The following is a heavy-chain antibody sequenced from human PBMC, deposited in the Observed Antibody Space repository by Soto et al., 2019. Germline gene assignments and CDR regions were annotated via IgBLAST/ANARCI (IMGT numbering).Heavy chain of an antibody. V-gene: IGHV3-23*01. CDR3: AKDELRPTNDDSSGYYYSDY. J-gene: IGHJ4*02. D-gene: IGHD3-22*01. CDR1: GFTVSSNY. CDR2: ISGSGGST. Sequence: HPGGSLRLSCAASGFTVSSNYMSWVRQAPGKGLEWVSAISGSGGSTYYADSVKGRFTISRDNSKNTLYLQMNSLRAEDTAVYYCAKDELRPTNDDSSGYYYSDYWGQGTLVTVSS.